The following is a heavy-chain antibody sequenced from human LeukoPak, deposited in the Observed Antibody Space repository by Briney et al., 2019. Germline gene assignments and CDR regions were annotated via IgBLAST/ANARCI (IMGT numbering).Heavy chain of an antibody. V-gene: IGHV3-23*01. J-gene: IGHJ3*02. CDR2: ISASGGTT. Sequence: PGGSLRFSCAASGFTFSNYAMTWVRQAPGKGLDWVSGISASGGTTYYADSVKGRFTISRDNSKNTLYLQMNSLRAEDTAVYYCAKRPRDSSGYYLGAFDMWGQGTMVTVSS. CDR1: GFTFSNYA. CDR3: AKRPRDSSGYYLGAFDM. D-gene: IGHD3-22*01.